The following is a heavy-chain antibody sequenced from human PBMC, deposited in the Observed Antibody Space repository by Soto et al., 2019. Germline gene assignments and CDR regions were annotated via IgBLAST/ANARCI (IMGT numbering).Heavy chain of an antibody. D-gene: IGHD3-9*01. Sequence: VGSLKLCCVASGFNLSHPWMTWVRQAAGKGLEWVGRIKSRTDGGTADYAAPVKGRATISRDDSKNTVYLQMNSLKTEDTAVYYCTTGIYYDILTGYHNVAYWGQGALVTV. J-gene: IGHJ4*02. CDR3: TTGIYYDILTGYHNVAY. V-gene: IGHV3-15*01. CDR1: GFNLSHPW. CDR2: IKSRTDGGTA.